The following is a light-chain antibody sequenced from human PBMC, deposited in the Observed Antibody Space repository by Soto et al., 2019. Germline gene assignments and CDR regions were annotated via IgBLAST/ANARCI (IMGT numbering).Light chain of an antibody. V-gene: IGKV1-39*01. Sequence: DIKMTQPPSSLSASVGDRVTITCRASQSISNYLNWYQQKQGKAPKLLIYVASSLQSGVPSRFSGSGSGTDFTLTISSLQPEDFSTDYCQQSYSTMITFGQGTRLDIK. CDR3: QQSYSTMIT. CDR2: VAS. J-gene: IGKJ5*01. CDR1: QSISNY.